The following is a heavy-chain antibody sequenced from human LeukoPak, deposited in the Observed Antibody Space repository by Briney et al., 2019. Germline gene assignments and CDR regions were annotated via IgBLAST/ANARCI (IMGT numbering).Heavy chain of an antibody. D-gene: IGHD6-19*01. Sequence: ASVKVSCKASGYTFTSYGISWVRQAPGQGLEWMGWISAYNGNTNYAQKLQGRVTMTTDTSTSTAYMELRSLRSDDTAVYYCARDRVGSSGWYNKGDYWGQGTLVTVSS. J-gene: IGHJ4*02. CDR2: ISAYNGNT. V-gene: IGHV1-18*01. CDR3: ARDRVGSSGWYNKGDY. CDR1: GYTFTSYG.